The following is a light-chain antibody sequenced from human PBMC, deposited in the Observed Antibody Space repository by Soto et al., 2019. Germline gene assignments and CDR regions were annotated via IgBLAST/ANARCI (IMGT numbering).Light chain of an antibody. CDR2: DVT. CDR1: SSDVGGYNS. CDR3: CSYAASYTLV. J-gene: IGLJ2*01. Sequence: QSALAQPRSVSGSPGQSVTISCSGTSSDVGGYNSVSWYQQFPGKAPKHMIYDVTKRPSGVPDRFSGSKSGNTASLTISGLQAEDEADYYCCSYAASYTLVFGGGTKLTVL. V-gene: IGLV2-11*01.